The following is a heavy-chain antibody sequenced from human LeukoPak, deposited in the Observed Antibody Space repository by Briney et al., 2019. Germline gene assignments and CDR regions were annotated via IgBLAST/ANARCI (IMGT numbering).Heavy chain of an antibody. CDR3: ATCRDGYNLLDY. V-gene: IGHV3-23*01. CDR2: ITGSGDST. Sequence: PGGSLRLSCAASGFTFSSYVMTWIRQAPGRGLEWVSGITGSGDSTFYADSVKGRFTISRDNSKNTLYLQMNSLRAEDTAVYYCATCRDGYNLLDYWGQGTLVTVSS. D-gene: IGHD5-24*01. CDR1: GFTFSSYV. J-gene: IGHJ4*02.